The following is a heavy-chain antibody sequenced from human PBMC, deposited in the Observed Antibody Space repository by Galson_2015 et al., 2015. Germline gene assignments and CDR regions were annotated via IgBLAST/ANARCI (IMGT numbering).Heavy chain of an antibody. V-gene: IGHV4-39*01. CDR3: GRHAVNCGAVSGCNWFDP. J-gene: IGHJ5*02. CDR1: GASISTGSHH. CDR2: IHYSGTT. Sequence: ETLSLTCTVSGASISTGSHHWGWIRQSPGKGLEWIANIHYSGTTYYNPSLQSRVTISMDISKNHLSLRLRSVTAADTAVYYCGRHAVNCGAVSGCNWFDPWGQGTRVTVSS. D-gene: IGHD3-22*01.